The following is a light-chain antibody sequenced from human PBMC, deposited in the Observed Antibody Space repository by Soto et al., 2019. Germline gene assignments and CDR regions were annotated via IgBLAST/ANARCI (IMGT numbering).Light chain of an antibody. CDR2: DAS. CDR3: QQYGSSPRT. Sequence: EIELTQSPGTLSLSPGERATLSCRASQSVSSTYLAWYQQKLGQAPSLLIYDASIRATCIPDRFSSSGSGTAFTLTISRLEPEEFYVYYCQQYGSSPRTFGQGTKLEIK. CDR1: QSVSSTY. V-gene: IGKV3-20*01. J-gene: IGKJ2*01.